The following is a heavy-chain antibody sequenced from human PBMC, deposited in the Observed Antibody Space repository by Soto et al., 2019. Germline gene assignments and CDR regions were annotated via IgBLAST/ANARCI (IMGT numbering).Heavy chain of an antibody. CDR2: VRNNSASSAI. V-gene: IGHV3-73*01. CDR1: GFTFGGSP. J-gene: IGHJ5*02. Sequence: EAQLVESGGGLVQPGGSLQLSCAASGFTFGGSPVHWVRQASGKGLEWVGRVRNNSASSAIADAVSVRGRFTLSRDDSKNTAYLQVNSLEVEAMAQYSCVPEGCNSTDCYSLDLLSQATLVTVSP. D-gene: IGHD2-2*01. CDR3: VPEGCNSTDCYSLDL.